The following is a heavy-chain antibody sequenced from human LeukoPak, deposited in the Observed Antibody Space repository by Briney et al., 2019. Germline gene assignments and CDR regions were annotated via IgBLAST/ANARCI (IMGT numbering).Heavy chain of an antibody. D-gene: IGHD2-15*01. V-gene: IGHV5-51*01. J-gene: IGHJ3*01. Sequence: GESLQISCKASGYTFTNYWIGWVRQMPGKGLEWMGIISPGDSDSTYSPSFEGQVTFSVDKSVTSVFLQWRSLKASDTAIYYCALPSNKVKRYCVDSNCLHAPCDVWGHGTTVIVSS. CDR2: ISPGDSDS. CDR1: GYTFTNYW. CDR3: ALPSNKVKRYCVDSNCLHAPCDV.